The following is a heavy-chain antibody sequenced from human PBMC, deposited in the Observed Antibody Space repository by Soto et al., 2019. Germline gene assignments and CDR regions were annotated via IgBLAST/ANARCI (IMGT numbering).Heavy chain of an antibody. V-gene: IGHV5-10-1*01. CDR2: IDPSDSYI. Sequence: PAESLNTSCKTSGYTFTKHWITWVRQMPGKRLEWMGRIDPSDSYISYSPSFQGHVTISVDKSINTAYLQWTGLKASDTAMYYCARHSELADHSVCLDYWGQGTLVTVSS. CDR3: ARHSELADHSVCLDY. CDR1: GYTFTKHW. J-gene: IGHJ4*02. D-gene: IGHD2-15*01.